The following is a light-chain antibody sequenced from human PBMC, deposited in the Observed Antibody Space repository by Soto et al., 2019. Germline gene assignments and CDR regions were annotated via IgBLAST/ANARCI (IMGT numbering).Light chain of an antibody. CDR2: DVS. V-gene: IGKV1-5*01. CDR1: QSITRF. CDR3: QQYNSYSSWT. Sequence: DIPMTQSPSTLSVSVGDRVTITCRASQSITRFLGWYQQKPGKAPNLLIYDVSILESGVPSRFSGSGSGTEFTLTISSLQAHDFATYYCQQYNSYSSWTFGQGTKVE. J-gene: IGKJ1*01.